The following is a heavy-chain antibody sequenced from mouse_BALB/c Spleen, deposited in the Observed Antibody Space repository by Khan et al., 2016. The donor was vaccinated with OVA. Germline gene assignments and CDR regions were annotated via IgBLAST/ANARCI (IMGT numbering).Heavy chain of an antibody. D-gene: IGHD1-2*01. Sequence: VQLQQSGPEVVRPGVSVTISCKGSGYTFTDYALHWVKQSRAKSLEWIGIISTYTVNTYYNLKFQGKVTMTLDKSSSTADLELARLTSEDTAIYCCARGDFLLRLRAMDYWGQGTSVTGSS. CDR2: ISTYTVNT. J-gene: IGHJ4*01. CDR1: GYTFTDYA. CDR3: ARGDFLLRLRAMDY. V-gene: IGHV1S137*01.